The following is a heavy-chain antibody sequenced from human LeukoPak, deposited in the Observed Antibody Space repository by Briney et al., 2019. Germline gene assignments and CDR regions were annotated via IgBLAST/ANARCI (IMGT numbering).Heavy chain of an antibody. CDR2: IYYSGST. V-gene: IGHV4-59*01. CDR1: GGSLSSYY. CDR3: ARGDYTDYTFYV. Sequence: SETLSLTCTVSGGSLSSYYWSWIRQPPGKGLEWIGYIYYSGSTNYNPSLKSRVTISVDTSKNQFSLKLSSVTAADTAVYYCARGDYTDYTFYVWGQGTMVTVSS. D-gene: IGHD4-11*01. J-gene: IGHJ3*01.